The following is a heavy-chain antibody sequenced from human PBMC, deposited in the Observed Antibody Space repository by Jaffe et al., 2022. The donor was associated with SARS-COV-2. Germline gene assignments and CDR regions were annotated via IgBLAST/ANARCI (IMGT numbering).Heavy chain of an antibody. CDR2: ISWNSGSI. V-gene: IGHV3-9*01. Sequence: EVQLVESGGGLVQPGRSLRLSCAASGFTFDDYAMHWVRQAPGKGLEWVSGISWNSGSIGYADSVKGRFTISRDNAKNSLYLQMNSLRAEDTALYYCAKGKKLYSGSAAERTYYFDYWGQGTLVTVSS. CDR1: GFTFDDYA. D-gene: IGHD2-2*02. J-gene: IGHJ4*02. CDR3: AKGKKLYSGSAAERTYYFDY.